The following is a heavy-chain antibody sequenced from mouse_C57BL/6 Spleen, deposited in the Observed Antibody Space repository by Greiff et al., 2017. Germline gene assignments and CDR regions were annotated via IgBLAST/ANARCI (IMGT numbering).Heavy chain of an antibody. CDR2: IDPETGGT. J-gene: IGHJ2*01. Sequence: VQGVESGAELVRPGASVTLSCKASGYTFTDYEMHWVKQTPVHGLEWIGAIDPETGGTAYNQKFKGKAILTADKSSSTAYMELRSLTSEDSAVYYCTRRSIWLRDYWGQGTTLTVSS. CDR1: GYTFTDYE. D-gene: IGHD2-2*01. CDR3: TRRSIWLRDY. V-gene: IGHV1-15*01.